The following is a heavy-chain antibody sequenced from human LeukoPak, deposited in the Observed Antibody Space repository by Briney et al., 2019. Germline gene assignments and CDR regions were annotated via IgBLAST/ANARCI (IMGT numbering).Heavy chain of an antibody. CDR1: GGTFSSYA. J-gene: IGHJ4*02. CDR2: IIPIFGTA. CDR3: ARERTTYYYDSSGYPGEG. V-gene: IGHV1-69*05. D-gene: IGHD3-22*01. Sequence: SVKVPCKASGGTFSSYAISWVRQAPGQGLEWMGRIIPIFGTANYAQKFQGRVTITTDESTSTAYMELSSLRSEDTAVYYCARERTTYYYDSSGYPGEGWGQGTLVTVSS.